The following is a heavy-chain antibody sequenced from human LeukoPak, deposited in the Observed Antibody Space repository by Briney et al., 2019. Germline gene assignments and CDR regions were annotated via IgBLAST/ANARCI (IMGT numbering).Heavy chain of an antibody. J-gene: IGHJ4*02. CDR1: GGSISGFY. D-gene: IGHD6-19*01. V-gene: IGHV4-59*01. CDR2: IYYGGTT. Sequence: SETLSLTCTVSGGSISGFYWSWIRQPPGKGLEWIGYIYYGGTTNYNPSLKSRVTISVDTSKNQFSLKLSSVTAADTAVYYCAKAMAGSTYYFDSWGQGTLVTVSS. CDR3: AKAMAGSTYYFDS.